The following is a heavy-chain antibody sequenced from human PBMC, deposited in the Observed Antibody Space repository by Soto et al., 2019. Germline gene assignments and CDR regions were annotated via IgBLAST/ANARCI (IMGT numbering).Heavy chain of an antibody. CDR1: GYTLTELS. J-gene: IGHJ5*02. CDR3: ATAPMVRGVKNCFDP. V-gene: IGHV1-24*01. D-gene: IGHD3-10*01. CDR2: FDPEDGET. Sequence: ASVKVSCKVSGYTLTELSMHWVRQAPGKGLEWMGGFDPEDGETIYAQKFQGRVTMTEDTSTDTAYMELSSLRSEDTAVYYCATAPMVRGVKNCFDPWGQGTLVTVSS.